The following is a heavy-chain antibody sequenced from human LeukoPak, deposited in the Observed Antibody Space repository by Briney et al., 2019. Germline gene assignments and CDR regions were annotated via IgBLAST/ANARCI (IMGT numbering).Heavy chain of an antibody. Sequence: SETLSLTCAVSGGSFSGHYWGWIRQPPGEGLEWIGSIYYSGSTYYNPSLKSRVTISVDTSKNQFSLKLSSVTAADTAVYYCASLRKGERVGATIFDYWGQGTLVTVSS. J-gene: IGHJ4*02. CDR3: ASLRKGERVGATIFDY. V-gene: IGHV4-39*07. CDR1: GGSFSGHY. D-gene: IGHD1-26*01. CDR2: IYYSGST.